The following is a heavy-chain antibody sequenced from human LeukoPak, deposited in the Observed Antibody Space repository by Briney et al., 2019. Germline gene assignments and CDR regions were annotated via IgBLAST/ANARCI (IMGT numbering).Heavy chain of an antibody. J-gene: IGHJ4*02. V-gene: IGHV3-30*02. CDR1: GFTFSNYG. D-gene: IGHD5-18*01. CDR2: IRYDGSNK. CDR3: AGGGYTYGLY. Sequence: GGSLRLSCAASGFTFSNYGMHWVRQAPGKGLEWVAFIRYDGSNKYYADSVKRRFTISRDNTKNTLHLQMNSLRAEDTAVYYCAGGGYTYGLYWGQGDLVTVSS.